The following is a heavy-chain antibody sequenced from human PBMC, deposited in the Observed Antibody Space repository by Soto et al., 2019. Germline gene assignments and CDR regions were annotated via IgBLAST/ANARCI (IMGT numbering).Heavy chain of an antibody. CDR1: GGSFSGYY. Sequence: SETLSLTCAVYGGSFSGYYWTWIRQPPWKGLEWIGEINHSGGSYYNPSLKSRVTISVDTSKNHFSLKLSSVTAADTAVYYCARLAGGWYFDYWGQGTLVTVSS. V-gene: IGHV4-34*01. CDR2: INHSGGS. CDR3: ARLAGGWYFDY. D-gene: IGHD2-15*01. J-gene: IGHJ4*02.